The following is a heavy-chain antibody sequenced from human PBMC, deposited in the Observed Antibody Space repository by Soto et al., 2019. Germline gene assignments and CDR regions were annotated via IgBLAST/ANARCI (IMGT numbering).Heavy chain of an antibody. CDR1: GGSISSSSYY. CDR3: ARRRSRYSSGWYDY. V-gene: IGHV4-39*01. Sequence: PSETLSLTCTVSGGSISSSSYYWGWIRQPPGKGLEWIGSIYYSGSTYYNPSLKSRVTISVDTSKNQFTLKLSSVTAADTAVYYCARRRSRYSSGWYDYWGQGTLVTVSS. CDR2: IYYSGST. D-gene: IGHD6-19*01. J-gene: IGHJ4*02.